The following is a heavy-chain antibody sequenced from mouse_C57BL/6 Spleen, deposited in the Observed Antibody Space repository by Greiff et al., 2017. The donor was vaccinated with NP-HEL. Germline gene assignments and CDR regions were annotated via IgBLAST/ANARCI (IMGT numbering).Heavy chain of an antibody. CDR1: GYTFTDYY. Sequence: DVKLQESGPVLVKPGASVKMSCKASGYTFTDYYMNWVKQSHGKSLEWIGVINPYNGGTSYNQKFKGKATLTVDKSSSTAYMELNSLTSEDSAVYYCARGEVYYGMDYWGQGTSVTVSS. V-gene: IGHV1-19*01. J-gene: IGHJ4*01. CDR2: INPYNGGT. CDR3: ARGEVYYGMDY.